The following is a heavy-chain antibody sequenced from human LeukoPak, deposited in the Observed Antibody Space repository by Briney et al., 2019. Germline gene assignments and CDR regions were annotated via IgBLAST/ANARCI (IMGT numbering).Heavy chain of an antibody. J-gene: IGHJ4*02. CDR2: INWNGGST. Sequence: GGSLRLSCAASGFTFDDYGMNWVRQAPGKGLEWVSGINWNGGSTGYADSVKGRFTISRDNSKNTLYLQMNSLRAEDTAVYYCAKVSTGSSGWLHYFDYWGQGTLVTVSS. V-gene: IGHV3-20*04. CDR1: GFTFDDYG. D-gene: IGHD6-19*01. CDR3: AKVSTGSSGWLHYFDY.